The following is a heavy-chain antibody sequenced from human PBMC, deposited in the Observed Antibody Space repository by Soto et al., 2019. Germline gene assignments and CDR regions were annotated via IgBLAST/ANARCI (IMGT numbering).Heavy chain of an antibody. V-gene: IGHV5-51*01. D-gene: IGHD4-4*01. J-gene: IGHJ6*02. CDR1: GYSFTSYW. Sequence: PGESLKISCKGSGYSFTSYWIGWVRQMPGKGLEWMGIIYPGDSDTRYSPSFQGQVTISADKSISTAYLQWSSLKASDTAMYYCARSTVTTESYHYYGMDVWGQGTTVTVSS. CDR3: ARSTVTTESYHYYGMDV. CDR2: IYPGDSDT.